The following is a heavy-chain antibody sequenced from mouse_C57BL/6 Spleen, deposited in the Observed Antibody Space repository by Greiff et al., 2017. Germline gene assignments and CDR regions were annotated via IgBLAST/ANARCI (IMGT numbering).Heavy chain of an antibody. CDR2: IDPETGGT. D-gene: IGHD2-4*01. V-gene: IGHV1-15*01. J-gene: IGHJ3*01. Sequence: QVQLQESGAELVRPGASVTLSCKASGYTFTDYEMHWVKQTPVHGLEWIGAIDPETGGTAYNQKFKGKAILTADKSSSTAYMELRSLTSEDSAVYYCTRSLDYGEAWFADWGQGTLVTVSA. CDR1: GYTFTDYE. CDR3: TRSLDYGEAWFAD.